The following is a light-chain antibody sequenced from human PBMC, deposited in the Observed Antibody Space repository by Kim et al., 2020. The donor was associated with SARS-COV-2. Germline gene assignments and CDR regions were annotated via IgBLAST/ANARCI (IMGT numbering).Light chain of an antibody. CDR1: SGDIGGYNY. V-gene: IGLV2-14*04. CDR3: SSYENNRSWV. Sequence: GQSITSSCDGTSGDIGGYNYVSWYRQEPGKAPKLMIYDVSKRPSGVSNRLSGSKSGTTASLTISGLQAEDEADYFCSSYENNRSWVFGGGTKVTVL. CDR2: DVS. J-gene: IGLJ3*02.